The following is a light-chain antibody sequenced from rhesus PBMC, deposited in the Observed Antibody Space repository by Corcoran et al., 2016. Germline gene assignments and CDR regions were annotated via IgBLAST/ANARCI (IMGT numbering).Light chain of an antibody. CDR1: QSISSW. Sequence: DIQMTQSPSSLSASVGDTVTINCRARQSISSWLDWYQQKPGKAPNLLIYKAASLQSGVPSRLSGSGSWTDFTLPISSLQPADFATYYCLQYSSSPFTFGPETKLDIK. V-gene: IGKV1-22*01. CDR3: LQYSSSPFT. CDR2: KAA. J-gene: IGKJ3*01.